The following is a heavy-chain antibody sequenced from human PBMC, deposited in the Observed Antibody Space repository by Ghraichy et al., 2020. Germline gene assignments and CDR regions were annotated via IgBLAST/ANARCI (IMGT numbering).Heavy chain of an antibody. J-gene: IGHJ4*02. CDR1: GFTFSVHY. CDR3: ARDYAESGAYFDY. CDR2: IRNKTKGYTT. D-gene: IGHD3-10*01. Sequence: GGSLRLSCVASGFTFSVHYMDWVRQAPGKGLEWVGRIRNKTKGYTTEYAASVKGRFTISRDDSKNSLYLQMNSLKTEDTAMYYCARDYAESGAYFDYWGQGTPGTVAS. V-gene: IGHV3-72*01.